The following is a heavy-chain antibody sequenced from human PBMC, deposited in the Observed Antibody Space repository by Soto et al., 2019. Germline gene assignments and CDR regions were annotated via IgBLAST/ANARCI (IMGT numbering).Heavy chain of an antibody. J-gene: IGHJ6*02. V-gene: IGHV3-33*01. CDR2: IWYDGSNK. Sequence: QVVESGGGVVQPGRSLRLSCAASGFIFNTYHMHWVREAPAKGLEWVAVIWYDGSNKYYADSVKGRFTISRDNSKNTLYLQMNSLRDEDTAVYYCARADYGMDVWGQGTTVTVSS. CDR1: GFIFNTYH. CDR3: ARADYGMDV.